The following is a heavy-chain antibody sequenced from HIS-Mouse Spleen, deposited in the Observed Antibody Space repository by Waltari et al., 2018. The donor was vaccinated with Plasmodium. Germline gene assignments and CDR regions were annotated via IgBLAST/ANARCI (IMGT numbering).Heavy chain of an antibody. CDR2: INHSGST. CDR1: GGSFSGYY. D-gene: IGHD1-20*01. J-gene: IGHJ4*02. Sequence: QVQLQQWGAGLLKPSETLSLTCAVYGGSFSGYYWSWIRQPPGKGLEWIGEINHSGSTNYNPSLKSRVTISVDTSKNQFSLKLSSVTAADTAVYYCARAGITGTTHYFDYWGQGTLVTVSS. CDR3: ARAGITGTTHYFDY. V-gene: IGHV4-34*01.